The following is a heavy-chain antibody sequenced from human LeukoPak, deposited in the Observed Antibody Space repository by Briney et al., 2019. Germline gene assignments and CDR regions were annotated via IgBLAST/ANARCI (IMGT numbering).Heavy chain of an antibody. CDR3: TGRVVVDAPDVDY. J-gene: IGHJ4*02. Sequence: PGGSLRLSCAASGFTFSGSAMHWVRQASGKGLEWVGRIRSKANSYATAYAASVKGRFTISRDDSKNTAYLQMNSLKTEDTAVYYCTGRVVVDAPDVDYWGQGTLVTVSS. CDR1: GFTFSGSA. D-gene: IGHD2-15*01. V-gene: IGHV3-73*01. CDR2: IRSKANSYAT.